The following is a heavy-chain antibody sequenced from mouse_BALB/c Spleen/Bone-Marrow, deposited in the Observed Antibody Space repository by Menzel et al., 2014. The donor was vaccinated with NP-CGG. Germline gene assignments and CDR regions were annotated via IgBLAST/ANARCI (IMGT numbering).Heavy chain of an antibody. CDR2: IDPSDSYT. Sequence: VQLQQSGAELVKPGASVKMSCKASGYTFTNYWMHWVKQRPGQGLEWIGVIDPSDSYTSYNQKFKGKATLTVDTSSSTAYMQLSSLTSEDSAVYYCTRRGYYAMDYWGQGTSVTVSS. CDR3: TRRGYYAMDY. V-gene: IGHV1S127*01. CDR1: GYTFTNYW. J-gene: IGHJ4*01.